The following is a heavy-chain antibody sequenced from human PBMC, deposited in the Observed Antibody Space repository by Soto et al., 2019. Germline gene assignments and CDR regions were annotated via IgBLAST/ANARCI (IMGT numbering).Heavy chain of an antibody. Sequence: EVQLVESGGGLVKPGQSLRLSCVVSGFTFGDYPMSWFRQAPGKGLEWVGFIKSKAYGGTAEYAPSVKGRFTISGDDSKNIVYLQMNSLKTEDTAVYYCTGEFSGSGGWGQGTLVTVSS. J-gene: IGHJ4*02. D-gene: IGHD3-10*01. CDR2: IKSKAYGGTA. CDR1: GFTFGDYP. V-gene: IGHV3-49*05. CDR3: TGEFSGSGG.